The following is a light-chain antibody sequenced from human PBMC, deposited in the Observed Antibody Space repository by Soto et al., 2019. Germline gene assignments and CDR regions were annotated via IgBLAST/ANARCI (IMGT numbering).Light chain of an antibody. V-gene: IGKV3-20*01. CDR2: GVS. CDR1: ETVSSN. CDR3: QQYGSSPGT. J-gene: IGKJ1*01. Sequence: EIAITQSPSTVSVSPRERSTLSCRASETVSSNLAWYQQKPGQAPRLLIYGVSSRATGIPDRFSGSGSGTDFTLTISRLEPEDSAVYYCQQYGSSPGTFGQGTKVDIK.